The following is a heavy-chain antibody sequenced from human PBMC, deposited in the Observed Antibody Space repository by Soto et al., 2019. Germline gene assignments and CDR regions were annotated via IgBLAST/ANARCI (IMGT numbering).Heavy chain of an antibody. CDR3: ARESIAAAGLNYYYGMDV. Sequence: GGSLRLSCAASGFTFSSYDMHWVRQATGKGLEWVSAIGTAGDTYYPGSVKGRFTISRENAKNSLYLQMNSLRAEDTAVYYCARESIAAAGLNYYYGMDVWGQGTTVTVSS. V-gene: IGHV3-13*01. D-gene: IGHD6-13*01. CDR2: IGTAGDT. J-gene: IGHJ6*02. CDR1: GFTFSSYD.